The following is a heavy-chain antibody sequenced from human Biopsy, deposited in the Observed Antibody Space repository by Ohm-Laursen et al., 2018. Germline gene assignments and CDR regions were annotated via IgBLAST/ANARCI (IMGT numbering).Heavy chain of an antibody. D-gene: IGHD3-10*01. Sequence: SLRLSCAASGFTFDDYAMHWVRQAPGKGLEWVSSITSRSGYKYYADSVKGRFTISRDNAKNSLYLQMNSLRAEDTAVYFCASLGLVWFGELLSVPFGMDVWGQGTTVTVSS. CDR2: ITSRSGYK. CDR3: ASLGLVWFGELLSVPFGMDV. J-gene: IGHJ6*02. CDR1: GFTFDDYA. V-gene: IGHV3-21*01.